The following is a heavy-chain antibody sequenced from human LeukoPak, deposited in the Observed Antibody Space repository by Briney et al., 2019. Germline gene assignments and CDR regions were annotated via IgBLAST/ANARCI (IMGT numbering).Heavy chain of an antibody. CDR2: ISGSGGST. CDR1: GFTFSSYA. V-gene: IGHV3-23*01. CDR3: AGKIPDIVVVPAARSVQVYYYYYMDV. J-gene: IGHJ6*03. D-gene: IGHD2-2*01. Sequence: PGGSLRLSCAASGFTFSSYAMSWVRQAPGKGLEWVSAISGSGGSTYYADSVKGRFTISRDNSKNTLYLQMNSLRAEDTAVYYCAGKIPDIVVVPAARSVQVYYYYYMDVWGKGTTVTVSS.